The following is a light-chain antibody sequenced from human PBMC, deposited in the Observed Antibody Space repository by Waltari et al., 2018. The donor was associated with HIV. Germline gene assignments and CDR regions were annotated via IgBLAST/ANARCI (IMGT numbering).Light chain of an antibody. CDR1: SSNIGSNT. CDR3: AAWDDSLNGPWV. V-gene: IGLV1-44*01. Sequence: QSVLTQPPSASGTPGQRVTISCSGSSSNIGSNTVTWYQQLPGTAPKLLLHSNNPPPPGVPDRVSGSKAGTAAPRAISGLQSEDEADYYCAAWDDSLNGPWVFGGGTKLTVL. J-gene: IGLJ3*02. CDR2: SNN.